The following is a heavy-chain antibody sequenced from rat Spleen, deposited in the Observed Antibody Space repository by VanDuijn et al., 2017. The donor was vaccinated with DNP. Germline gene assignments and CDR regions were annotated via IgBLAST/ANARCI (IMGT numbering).Heavy chain of an antibody. J-gene: IGHJ2*01. V-gene: IGHV3-1*01. CDR1: GYSITSNY. CDR2: ISFSGGT. CDR3: ARWVWYFDY. Sequence: EVQLQESGPDLVKPSQSLSLTCSVTGYSITSNYWGWVRKFPGNKLEYIGHISFSGGTNYNPSLKSQISITRDTSKNQFFLHLDSVTTEDTATYYCARWVWYFDYWGQGVMVTVSS.